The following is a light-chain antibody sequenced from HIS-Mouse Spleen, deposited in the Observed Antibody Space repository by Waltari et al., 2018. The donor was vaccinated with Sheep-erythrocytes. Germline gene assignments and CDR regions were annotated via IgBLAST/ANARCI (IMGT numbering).Light chain of an antibody. Sequence: DIQLTQSPSSLSASVGDRVTITCRASQSISSYLNWYQPKPGKAPKLLIYAESSLQSGVPSRFSGSGSGTDFTLTISSLQPEDFATYYCQQSYSTPQFTFGPGTKVDIK. CDR1: QSISSY. CDR2: AES. V-gene: IGKV1-39*01. CDR3: QQSYSTPQFT. J-gene: IGKJ3*01.